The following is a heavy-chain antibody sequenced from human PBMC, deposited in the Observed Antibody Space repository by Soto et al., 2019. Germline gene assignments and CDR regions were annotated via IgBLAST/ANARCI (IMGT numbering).Heavy chain of an antibody. D-gene: IGHD6-25*01. CDR2: INPNSGGT. CDR3: ARGPGMSGIDI. CDR1: GYAFTGYY. Sequence: ASVKVSCKAAGYAFTGYYMHWVRQAPGQGLEWMGWINPNSGGTNYAQKFQGWVTMTRDTSISTAYMELSRLRSDDTAVYYRARGPGMSGIDIWGQGTMVTVSS. V-gene: IGHV1-2*04. J-gene: IGHJ3*02.